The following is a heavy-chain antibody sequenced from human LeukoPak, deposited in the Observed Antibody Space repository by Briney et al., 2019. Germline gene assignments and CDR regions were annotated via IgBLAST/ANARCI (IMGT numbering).Heavy chain of an antibody. CDR1: GYTFTGYY. V-gene: IGHV1-2*02. J-gene: IGHJ6*03. CDR3: ARASGSGTTRVSMDV. Sequence: ASVKVSCKASGYTFTGYYMHWVRQAPGQGLEWMGWINPNSGGTNYAQKFQGRVTMTRDTSISTAYMELSRLRSDDTAVYYCARASGSGTTRVSMDVWGKGTTVTVSS. CDR2: INPNSGGT. D-gene: IGHD3-10*01.